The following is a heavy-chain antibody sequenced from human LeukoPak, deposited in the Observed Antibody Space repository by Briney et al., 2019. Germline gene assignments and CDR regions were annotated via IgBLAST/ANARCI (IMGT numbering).Heavy chain of an antibody. J-gene: IGHJ4*02. CDR3: ARDNKYLKDY. V-gene: IGHV3-30-3*01. Sequence: PGGSLRLSCAASGFTFSSYAMHWVRQAPGKGLEWVAVISYDGSNKYYADSVKGRFTISRDNSKNTLYLQMNSLRAEDTAAYYCARDNKYLKDYWGQGTLVTVSS. CDR2: ISYDGSNK. D-gene: IGHD2-2*01. CDR1: GFTFSSYA.